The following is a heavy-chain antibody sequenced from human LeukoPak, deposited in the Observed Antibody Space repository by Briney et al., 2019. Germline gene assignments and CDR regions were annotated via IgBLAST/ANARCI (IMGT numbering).Heavy chain of an antibody. CDR2: IYDSGST. J-gene: IGHJ4*02. CDR1: GGSIRSSYYY. Sequence: SETLSLTCTVSGGSIRSSYYYWGWIRQPPGKGLEWIGSIYDSGSTYYNPSLKSRVTISVDTSKNQFSLKLNSVTAADTAVYYCARHPNSVGYDYWGQGTLVTVSS. CDR3: ARHPNSVGYDY. V-gene: IGHV4-39*01. D-gene: IGHD4-23*01.